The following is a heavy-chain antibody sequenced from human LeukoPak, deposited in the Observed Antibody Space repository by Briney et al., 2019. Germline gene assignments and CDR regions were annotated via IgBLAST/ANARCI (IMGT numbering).Heavy chain of an antibody. CDR2: ITRSSIYI. D-gene: IGHD3-9*01. J-gene: IGHJ4*02. V-gene: IGHV3-21*04. CDR1: GFTFSSYS. CDR3: AKEQRYFDWLLSTAFDY. Sequence: VRSLRLSCAASGFTFSSYSMNWVRQAPGKGLEWVSSITRSSIYIYYADSVKGRFTISRDNAKNSLYLQMNSLRAEDTAVYYCAKEQRYFDWLLSTAFDYWGQGTLVTVSS.